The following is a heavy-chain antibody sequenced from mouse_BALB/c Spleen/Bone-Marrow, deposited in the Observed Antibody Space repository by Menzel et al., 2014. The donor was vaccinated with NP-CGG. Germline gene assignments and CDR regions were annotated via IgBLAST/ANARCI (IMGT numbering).Heavy chain of an antibody. Sequence: QVQLKQSGAELVKPGASVKLSCKASGYIFTNYWMHWVKQRPGQGLSWIGEINPTNGRSNYNEKFKSKATLTVDKSSSTANMQLSSLTSEDSAVYYCARRGDYYGAMDYWGQGTSVTVSS. V-gene: IGHV1S81*02. CDR2: INPTNGRS. D-gene: IGHD1-1*01. CDR3: ARRGDYYGAMDY. CDR1: GYIFTNYW. J-gene: IGHJ4*01.